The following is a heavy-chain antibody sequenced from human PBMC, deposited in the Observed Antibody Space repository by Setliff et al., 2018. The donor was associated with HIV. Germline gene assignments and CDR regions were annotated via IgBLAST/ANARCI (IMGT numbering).Heavy chain of an antibody. V-gene: IGHV3-15*01. CDR3: ARISVASRYNSDMDV. CDR2: IKSKPDGETT. D-gene: IGHD5-12*01. J-gene: IGHJ6*03. CDR1: GSTFSTLW. Sequence: GGSLRLSCVASGSTFSTLWMSWVRQAPGKGLEWVGLIKSKPDGETTDYAAPVKGRFTISRDDSKNTLYLQINSLRPEDTAVYYCARISVASRYNSDMDVWGKGTTVTVSS.